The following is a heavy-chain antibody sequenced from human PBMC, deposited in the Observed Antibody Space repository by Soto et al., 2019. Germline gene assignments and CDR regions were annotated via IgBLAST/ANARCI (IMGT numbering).Heavy chain of an antibody. Sequence: EVQLVESGGVVVQPGGSLRLSCAASGFTFDDYTMHWVRQAPGKGLEWVSLISWDGGSTYYADSVKGRFTISRDNSKNSLYLQMNSLRTEDTALYYCAKDSGRIVGAQGLDYWGQGTLVTVSS. V-gene: IGHV3-43*01. CDR3: AKDSGRIVGAQGLDY. CDR2: ISWDGGST. CDR1: GFTFDDYT. J-gene: IGHJ4*02. D-gene: IGHD1-26*01.